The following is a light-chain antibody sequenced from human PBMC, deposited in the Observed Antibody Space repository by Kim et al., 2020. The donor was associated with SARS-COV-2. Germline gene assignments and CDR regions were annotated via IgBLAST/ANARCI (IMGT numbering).Light chain of an antibody. CDR3: SSYATRSASVV. CDR2: DVN. J-gene: IGLJ2*01. CDR1: ISDVGGSNY. Sequence: QSALTQPASVSGSPGQSITISCTRTISDVGGSNYVSWYQQYPGKAPKLLIFDVNKRPSGVSNRFSGSKSGYTASLVISGLQAEDEADYYCSSYATRSASVVFGGGTQLTVL. V-gene: IGLV2-14*03.